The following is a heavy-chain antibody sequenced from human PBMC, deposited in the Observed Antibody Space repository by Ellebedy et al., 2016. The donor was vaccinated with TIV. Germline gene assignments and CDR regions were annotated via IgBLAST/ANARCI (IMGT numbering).Heavy chain of an antibody. CDR3: ATDRTNYYGMDV. CDR2: IIPILGIA. Sequence: ASVKVSCKASGGTFISYAISWVRQAPGQGLEWMGRIIPILGIANYAQKFQGRVTITADKSTSTAYMELSSLRSEDTAVYYCATDRTNYYGMDVWGQGTTVTVSS. D-gene: IGHD1-1*01. J-gene: IGHJ6*02. CDR1: GGTFISYA. V-gene: IGHV1-69*04.